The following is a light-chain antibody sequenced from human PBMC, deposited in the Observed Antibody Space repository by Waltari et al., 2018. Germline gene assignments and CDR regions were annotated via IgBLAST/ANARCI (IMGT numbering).Light chain of an antibody. V-gene: IGLV2-14*01. J-gene: IGLJ1*01. CDR2: EVS. CDR1: DSDVGAYDF. CDR3: SSYTTSSAPGV. Sequence: QSALTPPASVSGSPGQSITISCSGTDSDVGAYDFVSWYQQHPGKAPHLIIYEVSNRPSGISNRFSASKSGNTASLTISWLQAEDEADYYCSSYTTSSAPGVFGTGTRVTVL.